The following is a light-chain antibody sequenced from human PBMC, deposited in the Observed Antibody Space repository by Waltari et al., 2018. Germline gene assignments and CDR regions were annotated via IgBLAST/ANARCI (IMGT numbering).Light chain of an antibody. CDR3: SSYTTSSAPGV. CDR2: EVS. Sequence: QSALTQPASVSGSPGQSITISCSGTASDVGAYDLFSGYQQHPGKAPHLIIYEVSKRPAGISNRFSASKSGNPASLTISGLQAEDEADYYCSSYTTSSAPGVFGTGTRVTVL. J-gene: IGLJ1*01. V-gene: IGLV2-14*01. CDR1: ASDVGAYDL.